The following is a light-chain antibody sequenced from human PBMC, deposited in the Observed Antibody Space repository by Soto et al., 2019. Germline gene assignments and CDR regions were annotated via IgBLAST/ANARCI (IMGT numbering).Light chain of an antibody. V-gene: IGKV3-20*01. CDR2: GTS. J-gene: IGKJ5*01. Sequence: DIVLTQSPGTLSLSPGERATLSCRASQSVSSSYLGWYQQKPGQALRLLIYGTSSRATGIPDRFSGSGSGTDFTLTISRLEPEDFAVYYCQQYGNSPITFGQGTRLEIK. CDR3: QQYGNSPIT. CDR1: QSVSSSY.